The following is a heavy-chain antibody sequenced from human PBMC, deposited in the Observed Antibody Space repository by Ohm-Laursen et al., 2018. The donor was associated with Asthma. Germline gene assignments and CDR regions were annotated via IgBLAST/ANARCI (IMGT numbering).Heavy chain of an antibody. CDR3: AKSSILRYFDWPTQAYFDY. CDR2: ISGSGGST. D-gene: IGHD3-9*01. Sequence: SLRLSCAAPGFTFRSYAMSWVRQAPGKGLEWVSAISGSGGSTYYADSVKGRFTISRDNSKNTLYLQMNSLRAEDTAVYYCAKSSILRYFDWPTQAYFDYWGQGTLVTVSS. V-gene: IGHV3-23*01. J-gene: IGHJ4*02. CDR1: GFTFRSYA.